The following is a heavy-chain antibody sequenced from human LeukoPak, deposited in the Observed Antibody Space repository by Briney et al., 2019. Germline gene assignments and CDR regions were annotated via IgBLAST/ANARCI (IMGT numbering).Heavy chain of an antibody. V-gene: IGHV4-61*01. Sequence: PSETLSLTCSVSGGSVSSGNYYWSWIRQPPGKGLEWIGHVDYSGSTSYNPSLKRRVTISLDTSKNQFSLKVMYLTAADTAVYYCARGIRTGYGYWGQGTLVTVSS. J-gene: IGHJ4*02. CDR1: GGSVSSGNYY. D-gene: IGHD1-1*01. CDR3: ARGIRTGYGY. CDR2: VDYSGST.